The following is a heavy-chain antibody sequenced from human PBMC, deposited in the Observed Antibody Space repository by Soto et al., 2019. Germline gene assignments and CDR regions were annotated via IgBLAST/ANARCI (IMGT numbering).Heavy chain of an antibody. Sequence: QMQLQASGPGLVKPSETLSLTCNVSGASVSHGYWSWIRQPPGKGLEWIGFMYFGGSFNYNPSLTSLATISVETSKNQFSMKSTAVTASDSAVYDCARSYYDSTGFAVDPWGQGTLVTVSS. CDR3: ARSYYDSTGFAVDP. D-gene: IGHD3-22*01. CDR2: MYFGGSF. J-gene: IGHJ5*02. CDR1: GASVSHGY. V-gene: IGHV4-59*02.